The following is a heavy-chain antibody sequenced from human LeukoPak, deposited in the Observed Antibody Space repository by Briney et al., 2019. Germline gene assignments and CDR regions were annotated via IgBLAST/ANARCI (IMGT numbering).Heavy chain of an antibody. CDR3: ARSVITMNTDAFDI. J-gene: IGHJ3*02. D-gene: IGHD3-22*01. V-gene: IGHV3-53*01. Sequence: GGSLRLSCAASGFTVSSNYMAWVRQAPGKGLEWVSVIYSGGSTYSADSVKGRFTISRDNSKNTLYLQMNSLRAEDTAVYYCARSVITMNTDAFDIWGQGTMVTVSS. CDR2: IYSGGST. CDR1: GFTVSSNY.